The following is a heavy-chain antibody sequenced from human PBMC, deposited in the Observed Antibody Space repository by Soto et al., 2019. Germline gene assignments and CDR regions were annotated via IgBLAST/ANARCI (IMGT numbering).Heavy chain of an antibody. J-gene: IGHJ3*02. CDR2: FDPEDGET. D-gene: IGHD1-1*01. Sequence: ASVKVSCKVSGYTLTELSMHWVRQAPGKGLEWMGGFDPEDGETIYAQKFQGRVTMTEDTSTDTAYIELSSLRSEDTAVYYCATLAPYNWKPFDIWGQGTMVTVSS. V-gene: IGHV1-24*01. CDR1: GYTLTELS. CDR3: ATLAPYNWKPFDI.